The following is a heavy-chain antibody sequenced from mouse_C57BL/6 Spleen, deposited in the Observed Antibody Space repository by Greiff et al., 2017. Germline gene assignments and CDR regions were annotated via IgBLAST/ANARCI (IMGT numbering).Heavy chain of an antibody. D-gene: IGHD1-1*01. J-gene: IGHJ4*01. Sequence: EVHLVESGEGLVKPGGSLKLSCAASGFTFSSYAMSWVRQTPEKRLEWVAYISSGGDYIYYADTVKGRFTISRDNARNTLYLQMSSLKSEDTAMYYCTRDWTTVEGYAMDYWGQGTSVTVSS. CDR1: GFTFSSYA. V-gene: IGHV5-9-1*02. CDR2: ISSGGDYI. CDR3: TRDWTTVEGYAMDY.